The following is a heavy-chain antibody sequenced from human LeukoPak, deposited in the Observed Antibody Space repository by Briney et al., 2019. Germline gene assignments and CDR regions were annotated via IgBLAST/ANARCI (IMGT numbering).Heavy chain of an antibody. D-gene: IGHD5-12*01. CDR2: ISSDGSLK. CDR1: GFTFSIYG. V-gene: IGHV3-30*18. Sequence: GRSLTLSCAASGFTFSIYGMHWIRQAPGKGLEWVAVISSDGSLKYYADSVKGRFTISRDNSKNTLFLQMNSLRAEDTAIYHCANEIHDYRGYDIWGQGTMVTVSS. J-gene: IGHJ3*02. CDR3: ANEIHDYRGYDI.